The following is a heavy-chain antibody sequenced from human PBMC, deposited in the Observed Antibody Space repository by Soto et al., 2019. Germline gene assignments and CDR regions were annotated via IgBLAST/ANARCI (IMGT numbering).Heavy chain of an antibody. J-gene: IGHJ4*02. D-gene: IGHD6-13*01. Sequence: KASETLSLTCTVSGDSIRSSYWTWIRQAPGRGLEWIGDIYHTGTTNYNPSLKSRVSISVDTSKNQFSLRLRSVTAADTAIYFCAKISAGSTDETMFTVFDHWGQGTLVTV. CDR1: GDSIRSSY. V-gene: IGHV4-59*03. CDR3: AKISAGSTDETMFTVFDH. CDR2: IYHTGTT.